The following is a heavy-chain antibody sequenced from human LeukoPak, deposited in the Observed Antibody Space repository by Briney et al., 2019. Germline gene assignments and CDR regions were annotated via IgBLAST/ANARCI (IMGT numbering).Heavy chain of an antibody. V-gene: IGHV3-23*01. Sequence: QPGASLRLSYAASGFIFRNYAMSWVRQAPGKGLEWVSAITGSGDTTYYADSVKGRFTISRDNSKNTLYVEMNTLRAEDTAVYYCAKWGDYDILTGYYVSDFWGQGTLVTVSS. D-gene: IGHD3-9*01. J-gene: IGHJ4*02. CDR3: AKWGDYDILTGYYVSDF. CDR2: ITGSGDTT. CDR1: GFIFRNYA.